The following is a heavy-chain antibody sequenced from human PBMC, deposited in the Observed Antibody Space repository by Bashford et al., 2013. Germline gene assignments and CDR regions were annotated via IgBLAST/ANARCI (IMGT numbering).Heavy chain of an antibody. CDR2: INAKSGGT. CDR3: ATGEGSGYLRGVY. J-gene: IGHJ4*02. Sequence: WVRQAPGQGLEWMGGINAKSGGTTSAQKFQGRVTMTRDTSINTAYMELNRLNSDDTAVYYCATGEGSGYLRGVYWGQGTLVTVSS. V-gene: IGHV1-2*02. D-gene: IGHD3-10*01.